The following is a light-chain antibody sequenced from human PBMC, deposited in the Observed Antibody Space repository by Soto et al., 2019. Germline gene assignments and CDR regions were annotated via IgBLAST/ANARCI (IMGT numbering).Light chain of an antibody. CDR1: QSVGSSY. V-gene: IGKV3-20*01. J-gene: IGKJ2*01. CDR2: GAS. CDR3: QQYGSSPLYP. Sequence: EIVLTQSPGTLSLSPGERATLSCRASQSVGSSYLAWYQQKPGQAPRLLIYGASSRATGVPDRFSGSGSGTDFTLTISRLEPEDFAVYYCQQYGSSPLYPFGQGTKLEIK.